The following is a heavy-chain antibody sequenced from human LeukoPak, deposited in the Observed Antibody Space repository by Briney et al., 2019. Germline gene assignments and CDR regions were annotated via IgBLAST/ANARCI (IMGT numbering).Heavy chain of an antibody. CDR2: IYYSGST. V-gene: IGHV4-30-4*08. CDR3: ARVGPITIFGVVTEKKIFDY. CDR1: GGSISSGDYY. D-gene: IGHD3-3*01. J-gene: IGHJ4*02. Sequence: SETLSLTCTVSGGSISSGDYYWSWIRQPPRKGLEWIGYIYYSGSTYYNPSLKSRVTISVDTSKNQFSLKLSSVTAADTAVYYCARVGPITIFGVVTEKKIFDYWGQGTLVTFSS.